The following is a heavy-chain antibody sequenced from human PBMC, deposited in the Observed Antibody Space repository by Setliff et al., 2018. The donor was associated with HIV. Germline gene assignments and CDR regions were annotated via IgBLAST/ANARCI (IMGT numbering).Heavy chain of an antibody. J-gene: IGHJ6*02. CDR1: GFTFSNYA. CDR3: ARDNLYYNTWNASPVYGLDV. CDR2: ILSTGERT. Sequence: PGGSLRLSCAASGFTFSNYAMSWVRQAPGEGLEWVSAILSTGERTFYADSVRGRFTISRDNAKNSLYLQMDGLRAEDTAVYFCARDNLYYNTWNASPVYGLDVWGQGTTVTVSS. V-gene: IGHV3-23*01. D-gene: IGHD3-3*01.